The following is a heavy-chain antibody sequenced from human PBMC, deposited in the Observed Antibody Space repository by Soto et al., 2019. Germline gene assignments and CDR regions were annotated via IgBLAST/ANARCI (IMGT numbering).Heavy chain of an antibody. CDR2: IYHSGST. D-gene: IGHD5-18*01. CDR3: ARILRGYSYGFSSYFDMVA. J-gene: IGHJ6*02. V-gene: IGHV4-4*02. Sequence: TLSLTCAVSGGSISSSNWWSWVRQPPGKGLEWIGEIYHSGSTNYNPSPKSRVTISVDKSKNQFSLKLSSVTAADTAVYYCARILRGYSYGFSSYFDMVAWGQGTTVT. CDR1: GGSISSSNW.